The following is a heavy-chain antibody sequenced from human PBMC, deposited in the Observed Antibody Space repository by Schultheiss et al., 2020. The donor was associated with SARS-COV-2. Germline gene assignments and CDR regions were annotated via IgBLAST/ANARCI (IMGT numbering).Heavy chain of an antibody. CDR1: GFTFSSYS. D-gene: IGHD6-19*01. V-gene: IGHV3-21*01. J-gene: IGHJ6*03. CDR3: VRVEWLAHGYYYYMDV. CDR2: ISSSSSYI. Sequence: GGSLRLSCAASGFTFSSYSMNWVRQAPGKGLEWVSSISSSSSYIYYADSVKGRFTISRDNSKNTLYLQMSSLRAEDTAVYYCVRVEWLAHGYYYYMDVWGKGTTVTVSS.